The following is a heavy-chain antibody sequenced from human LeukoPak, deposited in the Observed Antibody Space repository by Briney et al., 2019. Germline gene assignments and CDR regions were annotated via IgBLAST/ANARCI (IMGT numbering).Heavy chain of an antibody. CDR3: ARWRPIEYFDI. CDR1: GFTFSSYA. D-gene: IGHD1-26*01. Sequence: GGSLRLSCAASGFTFSSYAMHWVRXAPGKXLEYVSAISSNGGFTYYADSVKSRFTISRDNSKNTLYLQMGSLRGEDMAVYYCARWRPIEYFDIWGRGTLVTVSS. V-gene: IGHV3-64*02. J-gene: IGHJ2*01. CDR2: ISSNGGFT.